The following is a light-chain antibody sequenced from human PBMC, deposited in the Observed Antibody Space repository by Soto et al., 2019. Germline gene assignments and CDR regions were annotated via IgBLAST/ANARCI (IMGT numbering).Light chain of an antibody. CDR3: LQYNNWPRT. V-gene: IGKV3-15*01. Sequence: EMVMTQSPATLSVSPGERVTLSCRVSQSVSSNFAWYQQKPGQAPRLLVYGASTRATGVPARFSGSGSGTEFTLDISSLQSEDFAVYYCLQYNNWPRTFGQGTKVEIK. CDR1: QSVSSN. CDR2: GAS. J-gene: IGKJ1*01.